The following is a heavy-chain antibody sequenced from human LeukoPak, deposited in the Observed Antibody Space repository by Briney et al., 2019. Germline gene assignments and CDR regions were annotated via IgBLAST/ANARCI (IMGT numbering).Heavy chain of an antibody. CDR2: IYYSGST. Sequence: PSETLTLTCTVSGGSLSSFYWSWIRQPPGKGLEWIGYIYYSGSTNYNPSLESRVTISVDTSKNQFSLKLSSVTAADTAVYYCARTILEYYYDSNGRYYFDYWGQGTLVTVSS. CDR1: GGSLSSFY. D-gene: IGHD3-22*01. J-gene: IGHJ4*02. V-gene: IGHV4-59*01. CDR3: ARTILEYYYDSNGRYYFDY.